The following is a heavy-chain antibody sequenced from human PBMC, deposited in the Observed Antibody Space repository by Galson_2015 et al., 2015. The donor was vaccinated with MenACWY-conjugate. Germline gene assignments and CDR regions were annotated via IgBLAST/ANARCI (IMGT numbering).Heavy chain of an antibody. D-gene: IGHD3-10*01. Sequence: SLRLSCAASRLSFRTYNMNWVRQAPGKGLEWVSYISSTSTTIYYADSVKGRFTISRDNAKNSLYLQMNSLRDEDTAVYYCARDDGSGTYYMGWFDPWGQGTLVTVSS. V-gene: IGHV3-48*02. CDR2: ISSTSTTI. CDR1: RLSFRTYN. CDR3: ARDDGSGTYYMGWFDP. J-gene: IGHJ5*02.